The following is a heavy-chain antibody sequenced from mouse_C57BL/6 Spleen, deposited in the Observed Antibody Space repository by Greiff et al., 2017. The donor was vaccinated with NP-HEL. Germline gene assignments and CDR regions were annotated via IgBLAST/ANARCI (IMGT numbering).Heavy chain of an antibody. CDR2: IYPGSGST. V-gene: IGHV1-55*01. J-gene: IGHJ2*01. CDR3: ARAITTVVATRGFDY. CDR1: GYTFTSYW. Sequence: QVQLQQPGAELVKPGASVKMSCKASGYTFTSYWITWVKQRPGQGLEWIGDIYPGSGSTNYNEKFKSKATLTVDKSSSTAYMQISSLTSEDSAVYYYARAITTVVATRGFDYWGQGTTLTVSS. D-gene: IGHD1-1*01.